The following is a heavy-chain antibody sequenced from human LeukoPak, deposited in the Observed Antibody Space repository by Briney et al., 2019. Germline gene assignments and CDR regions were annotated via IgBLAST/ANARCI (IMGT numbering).Heavy chain of an antibody. Sequence: SVKVSCKASGGTFSSYAISWVRQAPGQGLEWMGRIIPILGIANYAQKFQGRVTITADKSTSTAYMELSSLRSEDTAVYYCARAPSGSPIDYWGQGTLDTVSS. CDR1: GGTFSSYA. V-gene: IGHV1-69*04. CDR2: IIPILGIA. CDR3: ARAPSGSPIDY. J-gene: IGHJ4*02. D-gene: IGHD1-26*01.